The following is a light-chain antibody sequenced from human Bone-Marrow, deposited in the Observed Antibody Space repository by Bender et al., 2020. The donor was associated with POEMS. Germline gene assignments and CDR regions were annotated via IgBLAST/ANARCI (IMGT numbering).Light chain of an antibody. CDR1: SSKFGSYP. CDR2: NNS. V-gene: IGLV1-44*01. J-gene: IGLJ3*02. Sequence: QSVLTQHPPASGTPGQRVTTSCSGSSSKFGSYPVNWYQQLPGAAPKLVIFNNSQRPSGVPDRFSGSNSGTSASLAISGLLSDDEADFYCATWDDSLNGWVFGGGTKLTVL. CDR3: ATWDDSLNGWV.